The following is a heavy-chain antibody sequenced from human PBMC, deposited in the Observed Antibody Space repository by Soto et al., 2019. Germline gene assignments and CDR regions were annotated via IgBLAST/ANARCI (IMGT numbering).Heavy chain of an antibody. D-gene: IGHD3-22*01. CDR2: MYYSGST. Sequence: SETLSLTCTVSGGSIRSYYWSWIRQPPGKRLEWIGYMYYSGSTNYNPSLKSRVTISIDTSKNQFSLKLSSVTAADTAVYYCARFSMRGLNNWFDHWGQGTLVTVSS. CDR3: ARFSMRGLNNWFDH. V-gene: IGHV4-59*01. J-gene: IGHJ5*02. CDR1: GGSIRSYY.